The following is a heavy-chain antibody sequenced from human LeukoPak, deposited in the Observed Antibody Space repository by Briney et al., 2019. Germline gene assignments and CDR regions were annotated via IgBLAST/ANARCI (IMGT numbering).Heavy chain of an antibody. D-gene: IGHD5-18*01. CDR2: IIPIFGTA. J-gene: IGHJ4*02. CDR3: AREDTAMGNFDY. V-gene: IGHV1-69*13. CDR1: GYTFTNYD. Sequence: ASVKVSCKTSGYTFTNYDINWVRQAPGQGLEWMGGIIPIFGTANYAQKFQGRVTITADESTSTAYMELSSLRSEDTAVYYCAREDTAMGNFDYWGQGTLVTVSS.